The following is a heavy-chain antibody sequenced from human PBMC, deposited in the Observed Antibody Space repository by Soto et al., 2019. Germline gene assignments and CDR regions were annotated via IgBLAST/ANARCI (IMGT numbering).Heavy chain of an antibody. CDR2: TYFRSKWYN. J-gene: IGHJ5*02. CDR1: GDSVSINTAS. Sequence: QPLSHTCTISGDSVSINTASWNWIRQSPSRGLEWLGRTYFRSKWYNDYAVSVKSRIIINPDTSNNQFSLQLNSVTPEDTAVYFCAKGDNLGPKTGYAFDPWGQGIMVTVSS. V-gene: IGHV6-1*01. D-gene: IGHD5-12*01. CDR3: AKGDNLGPKTGYAFDP.